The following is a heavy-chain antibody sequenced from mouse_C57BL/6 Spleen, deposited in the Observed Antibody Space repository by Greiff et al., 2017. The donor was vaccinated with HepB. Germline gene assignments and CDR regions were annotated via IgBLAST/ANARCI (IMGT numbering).Heavy chain of an antibody. V-gene: IGHV5-4*01. CDR3: ARDYDYPYYFDY. J-gene: IGHJ2*01. CDR1: GFTFSSYA. Sequence: EVKLMESGGGLVKPGGSLKLSCAASGFTFSSYAMSWVRQTPEKRLEWVATISDGGSYTYYPDNVKGRFTISRDNAKNNLYLQMSHLKSEDTAMYYCARDYDYPYYFDYWGQGTTLTVSS. D-gene: IGHD2-4*01. CDR2: ISDGGSYT.